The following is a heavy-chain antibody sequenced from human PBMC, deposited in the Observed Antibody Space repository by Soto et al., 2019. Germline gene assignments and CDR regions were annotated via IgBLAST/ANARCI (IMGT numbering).Heavy chain of an antibody. CDR3: ARHDVPIAVREYFDY. D-gene: IGHD6-19*01. J-gene: IGHJ4*02. CDR1: GGSISSSSYY. V-gene: IGHV4-39*01. CDR2: IYYSGST. Sequence: SETLSLTCTVSGGSISSSSYYWGWIRQPPGKGLEWIGSIYYSGSTYYNPSLKSRANISVDTSKNQFSLKLSSVTAADTAVFYCARHDVPIAVREYFDYWGQGTLVTVSS.